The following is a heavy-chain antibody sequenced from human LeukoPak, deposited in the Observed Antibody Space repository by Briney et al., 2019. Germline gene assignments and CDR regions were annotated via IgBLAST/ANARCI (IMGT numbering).Heavy chain of an antibody. J-gene: IGHJ4*02. CDR3: AKDLGYCSGGSCGDY. Sequence: GGSLRLSCAASGFTFSSYAMSWVRRAPGKGLEWVSAIRGSGSSTYYADSVKGRFTISRDNSKNTLYLQMNSLRAEDTAVYYCAKDLGYCSGGSCGDYWGQGTLVTVSS. CDR2: IRGSGSST. V-gene: IGHV3-23*01. D-gene: IGHD2-15*01. CDR1: GFTFSSYA.